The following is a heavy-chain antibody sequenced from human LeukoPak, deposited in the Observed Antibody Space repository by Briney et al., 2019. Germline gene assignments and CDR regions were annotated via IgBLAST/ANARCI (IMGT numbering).Heavy chain of an antibody. CDR3: AGGASSTVHY. V-gene: IGHV3-74*01. CDR2: INGDGSL. Sequence: GGSLRLSCAASGLTFSTYWMHWVRQAPGKGLVWVSRINGDGSLSYADSVKGRFTISRDSTKNMLYLQMNSLRAEDTAVYYCAGGASSTVHYWGQGTLATVSS. CDR1: GLTFSTYW. D-gene: IGHD6-13*01. J-gene: IGHJ4*02.